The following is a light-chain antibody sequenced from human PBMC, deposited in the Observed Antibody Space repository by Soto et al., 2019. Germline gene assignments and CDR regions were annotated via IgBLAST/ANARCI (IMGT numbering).Light chain of an antibody. CDR3: NQYGGSPRT. CDR2: GAS. V-gene: IGKV3-20*01. Sequence: EIVLTQSPGTLSLSPGERATLSCRASQSVSSSYLAWYQQKPGQAPRLLIYGASSRATGIPDRFSGSGSGTDFTLTISRLEPEDFAVYYCNQYGGSPRTLGQGTKVEI. J-gene: IGKJ1*01. CDR1: QSVSSSY.